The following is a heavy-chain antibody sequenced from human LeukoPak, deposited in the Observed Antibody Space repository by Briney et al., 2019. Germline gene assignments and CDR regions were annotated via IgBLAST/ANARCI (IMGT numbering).Heavy chain of an antibody. Sequence: SETLSLTCTVSGGSISSYYWSWIRQPPGKGLEWIGYIYYSGSTNYNPSLKSRVTISVDTSKNQFSLKLSSVTAADTAVYYCARHSVPAAPLIDYWGQGTLVTVSS. J-gene: IGHJ4*02. CDR1: GGSISSYY. D-gene: IGHD2-2*01. V-gene: IGHV4-59*08. CDR3: ARHSVPAAPLIDY. CDR2: IYYSGST.